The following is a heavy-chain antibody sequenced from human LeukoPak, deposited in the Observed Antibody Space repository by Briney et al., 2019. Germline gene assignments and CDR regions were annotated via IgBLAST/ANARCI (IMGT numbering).Heavy chain of an antibody. J-gene: IGHJ4*02. CDR2: IYYSGST. D-gene: IGHD2-2*01. V-gene: IGHV4-59*08. Sequence: SETLSLTCTVSGGSMSSYYWSWIRQPPGKGLEWIGYIYYSGSTNYNPSLKSRVTISVDTSKNQFSLKLSSVTAADTAVYYCARHESSVVPSSFDYWGQGTLVTVSS. CDR3: ARHESSVVPSSFDY. CDR1: GGSMSSYY.